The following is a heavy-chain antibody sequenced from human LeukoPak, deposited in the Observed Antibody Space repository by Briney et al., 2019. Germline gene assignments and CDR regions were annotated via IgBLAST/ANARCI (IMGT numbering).Heavy chain of an antibody. CDR3: ARDGDYYGSGSLDY. CDR2: ISYDGSNK. V-gene: IGHV3-30*04. D-gene: IGHD3-10*01. J-gene: IGHJ4*02. Sequence: GRSLRLSCAASGFTFSSYAMHWVRQAPGKGLEWVAVISYDGSNKYYADSVKGRFTISRDNSKNTLYLQMNSLRAEDTAVYYCARDGDYYGSGSLDYWGQGTLVTVSS. CDR1: GFTFSSYA.